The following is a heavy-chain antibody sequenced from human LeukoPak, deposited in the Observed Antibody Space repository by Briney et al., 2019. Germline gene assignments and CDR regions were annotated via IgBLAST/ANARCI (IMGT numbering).Heavy chain of an antibody. V-gene: IGHV4-34*01. CDR3: ARGFTYYYDSSGYGVP. D-gene: IGHD3-22*01. Sequence: PSETLSLTCAVYGGSFSGYYWSWIRQPPGKGLEWIGEINHSGSTNYNPSLKSRVTISVDTSKNQFSLKLSSVIAADTAVYYCARGFTYYYDSSGYGVPWGQGTLVTVSS. CDR1: GGSFSGYY. J-gene: IGHJ5*02. CDR2: INHSGST.